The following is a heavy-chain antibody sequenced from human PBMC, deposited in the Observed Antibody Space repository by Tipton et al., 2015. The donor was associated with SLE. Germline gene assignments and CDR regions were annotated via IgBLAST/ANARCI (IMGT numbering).Heavy chain of an antibody. CDR3: ARGDPRHDGSVGYFDN. V-gene: IGHV4-30-2*01. J-gene: IGHJ4*02. D-gene: IGHD3-10*01. Sequence: TLSLTCTVSGGSISSKTYYWGWIRQPPGKGLEWIGYIYHNGSPYYNPSLKSRVTISVDWSTSQLSLILSAVTAVDTAVYYCARGDPRHDGSVGYFDNWGQGTLVTVSS. CDR1: GGSISSKTYY. CDR2: IYHNGSP.